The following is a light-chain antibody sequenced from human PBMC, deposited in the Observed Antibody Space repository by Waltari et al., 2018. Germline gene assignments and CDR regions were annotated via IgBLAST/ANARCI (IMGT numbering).Light chain of an antibody. V-gene: IGKV1-5*03. CDR1: ESVKNN. Sequence: DVQLIHSPSTLSASVGDRVTITCRASESVKNNLAWYQHQPGKAPKVLVHKASRLESGVASRFSGSGYGTEFTLTISSLEPDDFATYCCRQYNTVPLTFGGGTKVEIK. J-gene: IGKJ4*01. CDR2: KAS. CDR3: RQYNTVPLT.